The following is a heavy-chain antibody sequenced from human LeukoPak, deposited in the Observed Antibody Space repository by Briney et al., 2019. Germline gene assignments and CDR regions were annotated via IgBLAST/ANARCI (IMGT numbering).Heavy chain of an antibody. CDR3: ARDWTDCSGGSCYRNWFDP. CDR2: IYTSGST. D-gene: IGHD2-15*01. CDR1: GGSISSGSYY. J-gene: IGHJ5*02. V-gene: IGHV4-61*02. Sequence: SQTLSHTCTVSGGSISSGSYYWSWIRQPAGKGLEWIGRIYTSGSTNYNPSLKSRVTISVDTSKNQFSLKLSSVTAADTAVYYCARDWTDCSGGSCYRNWFDPWGQGTLVTVSS.